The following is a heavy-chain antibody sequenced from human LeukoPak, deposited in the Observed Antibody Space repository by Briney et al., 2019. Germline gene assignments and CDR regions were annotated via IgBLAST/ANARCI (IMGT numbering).Heavy chain of an antibody. J-gene: IGHJ4*02. CDR3: ARDRYCSSASCYGGDY. Sequence: GGSLRLSCAASGFTVSSNYMSWGRQAPGKGLEWVSVIYSGGSTYYADSVKGRFTISRDNAKNTLYLQMNSLRAEDTAVYYCARDRYCSSASCYGGDYWGQGTLVTVSS. V-gene: IGHV3-66*01. CDR2: IYSGGST. D-gene: IGHD2-2*01. CDR1: GFTVSSNY.